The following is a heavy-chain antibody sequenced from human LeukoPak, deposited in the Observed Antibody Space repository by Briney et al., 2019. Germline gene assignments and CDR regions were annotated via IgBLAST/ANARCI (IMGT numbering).Heavy chain of an antibody. D-gene: IGHD2-21*01. CDR1: GGSISSSSYY. CDR3: ARDPRWVIDAFDI. V-gene: IGHV4-39*07. CDR2: IYYSGST. J-gene: IGHJ3*02. Sequence: SETLSLTCAVSGGSISSSSYYWGWIRQPPGKGLEWIGSIYYSGSTYYNPSLKSRVTISVDTSKNQFSLKLNSVTAADTAVYYCARDPRWVIDAFDIWGQGTMVTVSS.